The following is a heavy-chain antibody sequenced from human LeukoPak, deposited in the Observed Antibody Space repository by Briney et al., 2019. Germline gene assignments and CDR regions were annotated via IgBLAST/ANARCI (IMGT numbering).Heavy chain of an antibody. Sequence: PGGSLRLSCAASGFTFSSYSMNWVRQAPGKGLEWVSSISSSSSYIYYADSVKGRFTISRDNAKNSLYLQMNSLRAEDTAVYYCARDQNVVVPAAMVTIFDYWGQGTLVTVSS. CDR2: ISSSSSYI. CDR1: GFTFSSYS. D-gene: IGHD2-2*01. V-gene: IGHV3-21*01. CDR3: ARDQNVVVPAAMVTIFDY. J-gene: IGHJ4*02.